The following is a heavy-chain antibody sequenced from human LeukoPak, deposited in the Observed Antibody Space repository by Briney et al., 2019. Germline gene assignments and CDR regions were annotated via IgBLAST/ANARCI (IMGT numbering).Heavy chain of an antibody. Sequence: GESLKIYCEASGYSFTTYWIGWVRQMPGKGLEWMGIIYPGDSDTRYSPSFQGQVTISADKSISTAYLQWSSLKASDTAMYYCARAKYCSGGSCYAEYWGQGTLVTVSS. CDR1: GYSFTTYW. CDR2: IYPGDSDT. V-gene: IGHV5-51*01. CDR3: ARAKYCSGGSCYAEY. J-gene: IGHJ4*02. D-gene: IGHD2-15*01.